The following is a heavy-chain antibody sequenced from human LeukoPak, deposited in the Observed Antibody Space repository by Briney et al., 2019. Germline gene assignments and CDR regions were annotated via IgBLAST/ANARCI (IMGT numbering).Heavy chain of an antibody. CDR1: GGSISSSNW. J-gene: IGHJ4*02. V-gene: IGHV4-4*02. CDR3: ARGTFVYYDYVWGSYRTDKFDY. D-gene: IGHD3-16*02. Sequence: SETLSLTCAVSGGSISSSNWWSWIRQPPGKGLEWVGEIYHSGSTNYNPSLKSRVTISVDKSKTQFSLRLSSVTAADTAVYYCARGTFVYYDYVWGSYRTDKFDYWGQGTLVTVSS. CDR2: IYHSGST.